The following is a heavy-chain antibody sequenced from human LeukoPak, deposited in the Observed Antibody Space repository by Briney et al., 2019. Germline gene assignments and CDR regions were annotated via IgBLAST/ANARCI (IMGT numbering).Heavy chain of an antibody. D-gene: IGHD2-2*02. J-gene: IGHJ6*02. V-gene: IGHV3-66*01. CDR1: GFTVSSNY. Sequence: GGSLRLSCAASGFTVSSNYMSWVRQAPGKGLEWVSVIYSGGSTYYADSVKGRFTISRDNSKNTLYLQMNSLRAEDTAVYYRARTLAYHYYYYYGMDVWGQGTTVTVSS. CDR3: ARTLAYHYYYYYGMDV. CDR2: IYSGGST.